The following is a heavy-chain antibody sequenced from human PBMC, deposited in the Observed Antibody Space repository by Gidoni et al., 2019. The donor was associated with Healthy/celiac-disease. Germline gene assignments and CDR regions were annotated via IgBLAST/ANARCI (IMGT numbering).Heavy chain of an antibody. CDR2: ISSNGGST. D-gene: IGHD3-10*01. Sequence: EVQLVESGGGLVQPGGSLMLPCSASGFTFSTYAMHWVRQAPGKGLEYVAGISSNGGSTYYAYSVKGRFTISRDNSKNTLYLQMSSLRAEDTAVYYCVKRIWVGYYGSGSGFDYWGQGTLVTVSS. J-gene: IGHJ4*02. V-gene: IGHV3-64D*06. CDR1: GFTFSTYA. CDR3: VKRIWVGYYGSGSGFDY.